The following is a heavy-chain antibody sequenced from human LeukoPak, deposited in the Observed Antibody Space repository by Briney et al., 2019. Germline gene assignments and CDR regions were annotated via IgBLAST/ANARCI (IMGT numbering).Heavy chain of an antibody. Sequence: ASVKASCKASGYTFTGYYMHWVRQAPGQGLEWMGWINPNSGGTNYAQKFQGRVTMTRDTSISTAYMELSRLRSDDTAVYYCARDGSGYDFYYYFDYWGQGTLVTVSS. CDR3: ARDGSGYDFYYYFDY. V-gene: IGHV1-2*02. D-gene: IGHD5-12*01. J-gene: IGHJ4*02. CDR2: INPNSGGT. CDR1: GYTFTGYY.